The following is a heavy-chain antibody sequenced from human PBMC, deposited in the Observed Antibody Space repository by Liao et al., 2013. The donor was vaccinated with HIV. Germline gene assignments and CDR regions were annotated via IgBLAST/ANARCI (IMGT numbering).Heavy chain of an antibody. J-gene: IGHJ4*02. CDR2: IYTSGST. V-gene: IGHV4-4*07. CDR3: ARGRVQLLYPYFDN. CDR1: GDSVSGYY. Sequence: QVQLQESGPGLVKPSETLSLTCGVSGDSVSGYYWSWIRQPAGKGLEWIGRIYTSGSTNYNPSLKSRVVISVDTSKNQFSLKLNTVTAADTAVYFCARGRVQLLYPYFDNWGPGILVAVSS. D-gene: IGHD4-11*01.